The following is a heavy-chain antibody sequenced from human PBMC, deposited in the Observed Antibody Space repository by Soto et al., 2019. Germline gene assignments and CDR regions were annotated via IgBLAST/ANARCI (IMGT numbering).Heavy chain of an antibody. J-gene: IGHJ4*02. CDR3: EIWDYVVLTGYPYED. CDR1: GGTFSGYA. V-gene: IGHV1-69*01. D-gene: IGHD3-9*01. Sequence: QVQLVQSGAEVKKPGSSVKVSCKASGGTFSGYAISWVRQATGQGLEWMVEIIHMFGTSNYAQKFQGRVTITADEYTSTAYMELSSLRYEDKVVYYCEIWDYVVLTGYPYEDWGQGTLVTVSS. CDR2: IIHMFGTS.